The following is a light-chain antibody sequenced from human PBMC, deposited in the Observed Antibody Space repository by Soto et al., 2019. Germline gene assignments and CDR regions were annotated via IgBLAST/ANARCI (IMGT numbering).Light chain of an antibody. CDR2: ATS. Sequence: DIQMTQSPSSLSASVGDRVTITCRASQSISSYLNWYQQKPGKAPELLIYATSHLQSGVPSRFSGSGSGTDFTLTINSLQPEDFATYYCQQSYSMPRTFGQGTRLEIK. CDR1: QSISSY. J-gene: IGKJ5*01. V-gene: IGKV1-39*01. CDR3: QQSYSMPRT.